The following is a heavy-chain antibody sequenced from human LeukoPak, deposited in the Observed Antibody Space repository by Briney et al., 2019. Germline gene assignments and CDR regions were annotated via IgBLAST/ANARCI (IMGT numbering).Heavy chain of an antibody. CDR3: ARLPAVAGAYVEDY. CDR2: INPESGGT. J-gene: IGHJ4*02. V-gene: IGHV1-2*02. CDR1: GYTFTGYS. D-gene: IGHD6-19*01. Sequence: GASVKVSCKASGYTFTGYSLNWVRQAPGQGLEWMGWINPESGGTNYAQKFQDRVTMTRDTSINTAYMELTRLTSDDTAIFYCARLPAVAGAYVEDYWGQGTLVTVSS.